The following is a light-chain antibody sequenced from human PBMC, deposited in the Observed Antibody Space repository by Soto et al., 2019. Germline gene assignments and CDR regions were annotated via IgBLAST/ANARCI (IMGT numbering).Light chain of an antibody. CDR2: KAS. CDR3: QQYNSYHT. Sequence: DIRVTQSPSTLSASRGDRVTITCRASQGISGWLAWYQQKPGKAPKLLIYKASTLQSGVPSRFSGGGSGTEFTLTISSLQPDDFATYYCQQYNSYHTFGQGTKLEIK. V-gene: IGKV1-5*03. CDR1: QGISGW. J-gene: IGKJ2*01.